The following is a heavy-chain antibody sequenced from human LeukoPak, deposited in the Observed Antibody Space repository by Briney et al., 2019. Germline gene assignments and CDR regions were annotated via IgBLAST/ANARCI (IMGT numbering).Heavy chain of an antibody. V-gene: IGHV4-30-2*01. D-gene: IGHD3-3*01. J-gene: IGHJ3*02. CDR1: GGSISSGGYY. CDR2: IYHSGST. CDR3: ARNPDLRFLEWPTRGAFDI. Sequence: PSQTLSLTCTVSGGSISSGGYYWSWIRQPPGKGLEWIGYIYHSGSTYHNPSLESRVTISVDRSKNQFSLKLSSVTAADTAVYYCARNPDLRFLEWPTRGAFDIWGQGTMVTVSS.